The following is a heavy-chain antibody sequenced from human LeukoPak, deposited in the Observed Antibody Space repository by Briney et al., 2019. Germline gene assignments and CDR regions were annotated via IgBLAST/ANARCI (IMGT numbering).Heavy chain of an antibody. CDR1: GYIFTAYY. D-gene: IGHD1-26*01. CDR3: ASGYTGSYSDNFDY. V-gene: IGHV1-2*02. J-gene: IGHJ4*02. Sequence: ASVKVSCKASGYIFTAYYLHWVRQAPGQGLEWMGWINPKSGATNYAQKFQGRVTMSRDTSIRTAYMDLTRLRSDDTAVYYCASGYTGSYSDNFDYWGQGTLVTVSS. CDR2: INPKSGAT.